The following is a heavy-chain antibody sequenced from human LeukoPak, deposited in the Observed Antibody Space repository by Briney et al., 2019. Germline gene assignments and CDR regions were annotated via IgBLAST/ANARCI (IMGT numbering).Heavy chain of an antibody. CDR1: GYTFVDYD. V-gene: IGHV1-8*02. CDR2: MNPNSGNT. J-gene: IGHJ4*02. CDR3: ATVKYSSGWYGDY. D-gene: IGHD6-19*01. Sequence: ASVKVSCKASGYTFVDYDINRVRQATGQGLEWMGWMNPNSGNTGYAQKFQGRVTMTEDTSTDTAYMELSSLRSEDTAVYYCATVKYSSGWYGDYWGQGTLVTVSS.